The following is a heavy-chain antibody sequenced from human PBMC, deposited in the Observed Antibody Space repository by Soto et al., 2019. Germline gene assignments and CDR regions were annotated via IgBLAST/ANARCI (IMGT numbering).Heavy chain of an antibody. Sequence: SETLSLTCAVYGGSFSGYYWSWIRQPPGKGLEWIGEINHSGSTNYNPSLKSRVTISVDTSKNQFSLKLSSVTAADTAVYYCARVGDCSSTSCFRYLDYWGQGNLVTVSS. CDR2: INHSGST. J-gene: IGHJ4*02. V-gene: IGHV4-34*01. D-gene: IGHD2-2*01. CDR1: GGSFSGYY. CDR3: ARVGDCSSTSCFRYLDY.